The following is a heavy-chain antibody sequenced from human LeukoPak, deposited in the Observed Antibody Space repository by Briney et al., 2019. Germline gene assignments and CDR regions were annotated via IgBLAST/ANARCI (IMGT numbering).Heavy chain of an antibody. CDR2: ISGSGSNK. J-gene: IGHJ4*02. V-gene: IGHV3-11*04. CDR3: ATSQSSVAGIVGD. Sequence: PGGSLRLSCAASGFTFSDYFMTWIRQAPGKGLEWVSYISGSGSNKYYADSVKGRFTISRDNAKNSLYLQMNRLRVEDTAVYYCATSQSSVAGIVGDWGQGTLVTVSS. CDR1: GFTFSDYF. D-gene: IGHD6-19*01.